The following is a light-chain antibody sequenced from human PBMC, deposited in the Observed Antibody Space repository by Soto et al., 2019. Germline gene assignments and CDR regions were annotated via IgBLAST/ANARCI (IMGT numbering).Light chain of an antibody. J-gene: IGKJ5*01. V-gene: IGKV1-9*01. CDR2: AAS. CDR3: QQLNSYSRT. Sequence: IQFTQSASALAAAWLDRFTITCLASQGISSYVAWYQQKPGKAPKLLIYAASTLQSGVPSRFSGSGSGADFTLTISSLQPEDVATYYCQQLNSYSRTFGQGTSLEI. CDR1: QGISSY.